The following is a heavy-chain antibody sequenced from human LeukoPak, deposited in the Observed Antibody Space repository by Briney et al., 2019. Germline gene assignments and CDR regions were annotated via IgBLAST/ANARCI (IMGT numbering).Heavy chain of an antibody. CDR2: MKKDGSET. Sequence: GGSLRLSCVVSGFTFSSYSMIWVRQAPGKGLQWVANMKKDGSETKYVDFVKGRFTISRDNAKNSLYLQMNSPRAEDTAVYYCGRHRSGSGTYFIDYWGQGTLVRVSS. D-gene: IGHD3-10*01. J-gene: IGHJ4*02. V-gene: IGHV3-7*01. CDR1: GFTFSSYS. CDR3: GRHRSGSGTYFIDY.